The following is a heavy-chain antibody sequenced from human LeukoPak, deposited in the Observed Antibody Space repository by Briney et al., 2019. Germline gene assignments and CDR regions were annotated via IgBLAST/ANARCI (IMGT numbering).Heavy chain of an antibody. CDR1: GGSFSGYY. V-gene: IGHV4-34*01. Sequence: SETLSLTCAVYGGSFSGYYWSWIRQPPGKGLEWIGEINHSGSTNYNPSLKSRVTISVDTSKNQFSLKLTSVTAADTAVYYCARHPSGRMWLQQGGWFDPWGQGTLVTVSS. CDR3: ARHPSGRMWLQQGGWFDP. D-gene: IGHD5-24*01. J-gene: IGHJ5*02. CDR2: INHSGST.